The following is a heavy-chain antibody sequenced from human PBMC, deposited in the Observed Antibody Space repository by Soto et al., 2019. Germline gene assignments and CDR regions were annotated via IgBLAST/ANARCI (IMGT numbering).Heavy chain of an antibody. Sequence: ASVKVSCKASGGTFSSYAISWVRQAPGQGLEWMGGIIPIFGTADYAQKFQGRVTITADESTSTAYMELSSLRSEDTAVYYCAKHYDNWDYYCGMDVWGQGPTVTV. D-gene: IGHD3-22*01. CDR1: GGTFSSYA. CDR2: IIPIFGTA. J-gene: IGHJ6*02. V-gene: IGHV1-69*13. CDR3: AKHYDNWDYYCGMDV.